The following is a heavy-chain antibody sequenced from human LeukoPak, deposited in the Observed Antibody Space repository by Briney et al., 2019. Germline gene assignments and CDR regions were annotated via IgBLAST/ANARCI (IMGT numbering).Heavy chain of an antibody. CDR1: GYTFTSYG. CDR2: MNPNSDNT. V-gene: IGHV1-8*02. CDR3: VRGLVTRSLEWLMENFYYGMDV. Sequence: ASVKVSCKASGYTFTSYGISWVRQAPGQGLEWMGRMNPNSDNTGYAQKFQGRVTMTKNTSISTAYMELTSLRSADTAVYYCVRGLVTRSLEWLMENFYYGMDVWGQGTTVTVSS. D-gene: IGHD3-3*01. J-gene: IGHJ6*02.